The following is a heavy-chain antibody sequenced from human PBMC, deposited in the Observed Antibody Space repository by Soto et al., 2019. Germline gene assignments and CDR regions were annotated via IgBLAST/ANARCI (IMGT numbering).Heavy chain of an antibody. CDR1: GGSISSSNW. J-gene: IGHJ4*02. Sequence: SETLSLTCAVSGGSISSSNWWSWVRQPPGKGLEWIGEIYHSGSTNYNPSLKSRVTISVDKSKNQFSLKLSSVTAADTAVYYCAREQDDSSGYYFDYWGQGTLVTVS. D-gene: IGHD3-22*01. CDR3: AREQDDSSGYYFDY. CDR2: IYHSGST. V-gene: IGHV4-4*02.